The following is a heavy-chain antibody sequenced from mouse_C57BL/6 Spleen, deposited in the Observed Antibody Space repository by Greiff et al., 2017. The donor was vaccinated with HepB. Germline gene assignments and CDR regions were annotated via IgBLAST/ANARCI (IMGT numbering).Heavy chain of an antibody. V-gene: IGHV1-50*01. CDR3: ARRGYYGYDVWFAY. J-gene: IGHJ3*01. Sequence: QVQLKQPGAELVKPGASVKLSCKASGYTFTSYWMQWVKQRPGQGLEWIGEIDPSDSYTNYNQKFKGKATLTVDTSSSTAYMQLSSLTSEDSAVYYCARRGYYGYDVWFAYWGQGTLVTVSA. CDR1: GYTFTSYW. CDR2: IDPSDSYT. D-gene: IGHD2-2*01.